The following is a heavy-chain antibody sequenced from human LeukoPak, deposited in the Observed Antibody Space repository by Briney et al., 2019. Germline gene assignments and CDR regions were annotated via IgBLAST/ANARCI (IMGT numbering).Heavy chain of an antibody. V-gene: IGHV3-53*01. Sequence: GSLRLSCAASGFTVSSNYMSWVRQAPGKGLEWVSVIYSGGSTYYADSVKGRFTISRDNSKNTLYLQMNSLRAEDTAVYYCARFVVGATYYFDCWGQGTLVTVSS. CDR2: IYSGGST. CDR1: GFTVSSNY. D-gene: IGHD1-26*01. J-gene: IGHJ4*02. CDR3: ARFVVGATYYFDC.